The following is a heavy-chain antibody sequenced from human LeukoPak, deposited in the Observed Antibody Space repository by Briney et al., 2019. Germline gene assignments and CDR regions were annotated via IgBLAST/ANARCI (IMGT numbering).Heavy chain of an antibody. CDR1: GYSISSGYY. Sequence: SETLSLTCALSGYSISSGYYWGWIRQPPGKGLEWIGSIVHSGSTYYNPSLKSRVNISVATSRHQFSLKLSSVTAAGTAVYYCASSRSCSSTSCRAGDYWGQGTLVTVSS. V-gene: IGHV4-38-2*01. CDR3: ASSRSCSSTSCRAGDY. CDR2: IVHSGST. D-gene: IGHD2-2*01. J-gene: IGHJ4*02.